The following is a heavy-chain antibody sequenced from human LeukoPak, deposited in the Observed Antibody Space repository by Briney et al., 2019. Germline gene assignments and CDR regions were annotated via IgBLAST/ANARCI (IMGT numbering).Heavy chain of an antibody. J-gene: IGHJ3*02. CDR2: ITGDGSGT. V-gene: IGHV3-74*01. Sequence: PGGSLRLSCAASAFTFSNYWMHWVRQAPGKGLVWVSRITGDGSGTSDADSVKGRFTISRDNAKNTLYLQMNNLRAEDTAVYYCARGGVVGAFDIWGQGTMVTVSS. CDR1: AFTFSNYW. CDR3: ARGGVVGAFDI. D-gene: IGHD3-10*01.